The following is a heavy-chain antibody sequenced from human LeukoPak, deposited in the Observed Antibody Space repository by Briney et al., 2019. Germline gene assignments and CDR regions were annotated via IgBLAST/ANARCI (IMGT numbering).Heavy chain of an antibody. V-gene: IGHV4-39*07. CDR3: ARVLHTYCSGGSCFPINWFDP. CDR1: GGSISSSNYY. D-gene: IGHD2-15*01. CDR2: IYHSGST. Sequence: SETLSLTCTVSGGSISSSNYYWGWIRQPPGKGLEWIGTIYHSGSTYYNPSFKSRVTISLDTSKNQFSLKLTSVTAADTAVYYCARVLHTYCSGGSCFPINWFDPWGQGTLVTVSS. J-gene: IGHJ5*02.